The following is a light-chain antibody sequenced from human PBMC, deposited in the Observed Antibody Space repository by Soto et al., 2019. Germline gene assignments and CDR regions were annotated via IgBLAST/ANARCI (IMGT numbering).Light chain of an antibody. CDR3: QQRSNWPWT. CDR1: QSVSSY. V-gene: IGKV3-11*01. J-gene: IGKJ1*01. Sequence: EILLTQSPATLPLSPGARATLSCRASQSVSSYLAWYQQKPGQAPRLLIYDASSRATGIPARFSGSGSGTDFTLTISSLEPEDFAVYYCQQRSNWPWTFGQGTKVDIK. CDR2: DAS.